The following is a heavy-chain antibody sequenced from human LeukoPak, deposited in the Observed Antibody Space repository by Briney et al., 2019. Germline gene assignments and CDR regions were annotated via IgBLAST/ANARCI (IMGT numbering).Heavy chain of an antibody. CDR1: GFTFSRSA. J-gene: IGHJ4*02. Sequence: PGGSLRLSCAASGFTFSRSAMTWVRQTPGKGLDWVSSISSSGNTYYADSMKGRFTFSRDNSKNMLYLQMNSLRAEDAAVYYCVKGRISEDGLDFWGQGTLVTVSS. CDR3: VKGRISEDGLDF. D-gene: IGHD6-13*01. V-gene: IGHV3-23*01. CDR2: ISSSGNT.